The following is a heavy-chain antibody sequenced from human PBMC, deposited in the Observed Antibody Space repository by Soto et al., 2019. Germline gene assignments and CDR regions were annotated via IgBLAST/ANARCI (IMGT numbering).Heavy chain of an antibody. CDR2: IIPIFGTA. D-gene: IGHD1-7*01. J-gene: IGHJ6*04. CDR1: GCTFSSYA. V-gene: IGHV1-69*13. CDR3: GRGYNWNYIRHDYGMDA. Sequence: SVKVSCKASGCTFSSYAISWVRQAPGQGLEWMGGIIPIFGTANYAQKFQGRVTITADESTSTAYMELSSLRSEDTAVYYCGRGYNWNYIRHDYGMDARGKCTTITSPQ.